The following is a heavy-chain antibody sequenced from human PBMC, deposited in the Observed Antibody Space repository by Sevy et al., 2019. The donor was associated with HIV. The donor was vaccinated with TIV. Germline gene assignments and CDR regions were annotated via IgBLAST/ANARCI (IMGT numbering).Heavy chain of an antibody. J-gene: IGHJ6*02. D-gene: IGHD3-10*01. CDR2: IYYSGRT. V-gene: IGHV4-59*01. CDR1: GDSISSYY. CDR3: AGANPYFYYGMDV. Sequence: SETLSLTCTVSGDSISSYYCRWIRQPPGKGLEWIGYIYYSGRTNYNPSLKSRVTISMDTSKNQFSLKLTSVTAADTAVYYCAGANPYFYYGMDVWGQGTTITVSS.